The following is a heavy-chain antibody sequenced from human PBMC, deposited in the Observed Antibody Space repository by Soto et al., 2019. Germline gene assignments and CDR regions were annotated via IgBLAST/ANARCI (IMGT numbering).Heavy chain of an antibody. V-gene: IGHV4-39*07. D-gene: IGHD3-3*01. CDR1: GDSISSRSYY. CDR3: ATRITVFGLLIPPFDP. Sequence: PSETLSLTCTVTGDSISSRSYYWGWIRQPPGKGLEWIGEINHTGGTHYNPSLKSRVTMSVDTSKNQFSLRLSSVTAADTAIYYCATRITVFGLLIPPFDPWGQGTQVTVSS. CDR2: INHTGGT. J-gene: IGHJ5*02.